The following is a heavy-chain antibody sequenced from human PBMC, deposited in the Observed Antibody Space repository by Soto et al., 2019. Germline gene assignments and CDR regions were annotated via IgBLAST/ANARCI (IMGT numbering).Heavy chain of an antibody. Sequence: SETLSLTCTVSGASISVHSYYWTWSRQPPGKGLEWIGSSYYSGTTYFNPSLKSRATIAVDTSKNQFSLRLTSVTAADTAIYYCTRRYNCNDNYFDPWRQGSLVTLSS. J-gene: IGHJ5*02. CDR3: TRRYNCNDNYFDP. CDR2: SYYSGTT. CDR1: GASISVHSYY. V-gene: IGHV4-39*01. D-gene: IGHD3-9*01.